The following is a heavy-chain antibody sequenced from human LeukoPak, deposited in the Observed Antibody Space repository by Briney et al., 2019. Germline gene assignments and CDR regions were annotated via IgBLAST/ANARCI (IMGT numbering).Heavy chain of an antibody. CDR1: GYSISSGYY. D-gene: IGHD6-13*01. Sequence: SETLSLTCTVSGYSISSGYYWGWTRQPPGKGLEWIGSIYHSGSTYYNPSPKSRVTISVDTSKNQFSLKLSSVTAADTAVYYCARADYSSTWSHDYYYMDVWGKGTTVTVSS. J-gene: IGHJ6*03. V-gene: IGHV4-38-2*02. CDR3: ARADYSSTWSHDYYYMDV. CDR2: IYHSGST.